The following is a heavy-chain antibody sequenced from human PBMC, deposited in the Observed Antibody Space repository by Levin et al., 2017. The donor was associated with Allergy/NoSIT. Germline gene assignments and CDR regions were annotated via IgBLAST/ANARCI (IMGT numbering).Heavy chain of an antibody. J-gene: IGHJ2*01. CDR1: GFTFSSYW. CDR3: ARDQDCTGGVCYTWYFDL. V-gene: IGHV3-7*01. Sequence: GESLKISCAASGFTFSSYWMSWVRQAPGKGLEWVANIKQDGSEKYYVDSVKGRFTISRDNAKNSLYLQMNSLRAEDTAVYYCARDQDCTGGVCYTWYFDLWGRGTLVTVSS. D-gene: IGHD2-8*02. CDR2: IKQDGSEK.